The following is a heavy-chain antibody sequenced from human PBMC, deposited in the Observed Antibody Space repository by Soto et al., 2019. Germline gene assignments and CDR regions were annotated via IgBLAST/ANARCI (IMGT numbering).Heavy chain of an antibody. D-gene: IGHD6-13*01. CDR1: GYTFTSYY. V-gene: IGHV1-46*01. CDR2: INPSGGST. Sequence: ASVKVSCKASGYTFTSYYMHWVRQAPGQGLEWMGIINPSGGSTGYAQKFQGRVTMTRDTSTSTVYMELSSLRSEDTAVYYCARVGFSSSWSKVDAFDIWGQGTMVTVSS. J-gene: IGHJ3*02. CDR3: ARVGFSSSWSKVDAFDI.